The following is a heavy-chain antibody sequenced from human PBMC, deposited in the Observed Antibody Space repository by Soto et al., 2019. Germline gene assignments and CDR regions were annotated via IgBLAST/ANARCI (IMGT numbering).Heavy chain of an antibody. J-gene: IGHJ6*02. CDR3: ARSYGSGSFGYYYGMDV. D-gene: IGHD3-10*01. CDR2: ISSSSSYI. Sequence: EVQLVESGGGLVKPGGSLRLSCAASGFTFSSYSMNWVRQAPGKGLEWVSSISSSSSYIYYADSVKGRFTISRDNAKNSLYLQMNSLRAEDTAVYYCARSYGSGSFGYYYGMDVWGQGTTVTVSS. V-gene: IGHV3-21*01. CDR1: GFTFSSYS.